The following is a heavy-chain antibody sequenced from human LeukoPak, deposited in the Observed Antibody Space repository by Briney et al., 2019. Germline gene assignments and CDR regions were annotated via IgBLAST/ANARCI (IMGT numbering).Heavy chain of an antibody. D-gene: IGHD6-13*01. J-gene: IGHJ4*02. V-gene: IGHV3-30*02. CDR3: AKDVGEAAAGNFVY. CDR2: IQYDGSKT. CDR1: GFTFSSYG. Sequence: GGSLRLSCAASGFTFSSYGMHWVRQAPGKGLEWTTAIQYDGSKTYYADSVKGRFTISRDNSKNSLYLQMNSLRTEDTALYYCAKDVGEAAAGNFVYWGQGTLVTVSS.